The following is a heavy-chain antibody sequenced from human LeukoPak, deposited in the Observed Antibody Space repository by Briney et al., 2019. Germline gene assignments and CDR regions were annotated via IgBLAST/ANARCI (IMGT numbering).Heavy chain of an antibody. D-gene: IGHD3-10*01. CDR1: GYTFSGYY. Sequence: ASVKVSCKASGYTFSGYYMHWVRQAPGQGLEWMGRINPNSGGTNYAQKFQGRVTMTRDTSISTAYMELSRLRSDDTAVYYCARSPVRDAFDIWGQGTMVTVSS. CDR3: ARSPVRDAFDI. CDR2: INPNSGGT. J-gene: IGHJ3*02. V-gene: IGHV1-2*06.